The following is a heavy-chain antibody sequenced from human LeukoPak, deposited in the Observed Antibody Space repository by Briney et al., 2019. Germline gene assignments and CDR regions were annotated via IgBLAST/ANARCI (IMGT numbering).Heavy chain of an antibody. CDR1: GYTFTSYD. Sequence: GASVKVSCKASGYTFTSYDINWVRQATGQGLEWMGWMNPNSGNTGYAQKFQGRVTITRNTSISTAYMELSSLRSEDTAVYYCARGKLLDDFWSGGYYYMDVWGKGTTVTVSS. CDR2: MNPNSGNT. J-gene: IGHJ6*03. D-gene: IGHD3-3*01. CDR3: ARGKLLDDFWSGGYYYMDV. V-gene: IGHV1-8*03.